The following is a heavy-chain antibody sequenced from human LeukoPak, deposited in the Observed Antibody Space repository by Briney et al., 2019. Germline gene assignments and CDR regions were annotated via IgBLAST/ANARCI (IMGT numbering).Heavy chain of an antibody. J-gene: IGHJ5*02. CDR3: ARVERVFGYDFWSGYYEWFDP. CDR1: GGSISSYY. V-gene: IGHV4-59*01. D-gene: IGHD3-3*01. CDR2: IYYSGST. Sequence: SQTLSLTCTVSGGSISSYYWSWIRQPPGKGLEWIGYIYYSGSTNYNPSLKSRVTISVDTSKNQFSLKLSSVTAADTAVYYCARVERVFGYDFWSGYYEWFDPWGQGTLVTVSS.